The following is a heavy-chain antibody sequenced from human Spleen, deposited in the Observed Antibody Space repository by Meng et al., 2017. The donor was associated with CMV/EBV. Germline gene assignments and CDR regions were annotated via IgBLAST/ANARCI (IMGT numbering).Heavy chain of an antibody. D-gene: IGHD2-15*01. CDR3: ARVYCSRGSCSFDY. CDR2: ISSNSRYI. Sequence: VFGFTCSSYSVNWVRQAPGKGLEWVSSISSNSRYIFYADSVKGRFTISRDNAKNALHLQMNSLRDEDTAVYYCARVYCSRGSCSFDYWGQGTLVTVSS. J-gene: IGHJ4*02. V-gene: IGHV3-21*01. CDR1: GFTCSSYS.